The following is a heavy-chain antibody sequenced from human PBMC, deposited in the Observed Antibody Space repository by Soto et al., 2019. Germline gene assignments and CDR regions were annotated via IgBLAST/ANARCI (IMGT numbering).Heavy chain of an antibody. J-gene: IGHJ4*02. V-gene: IGHV1-3*01. CDR3: ARGGCSSTSCYEFDY. CDR2: INAGNGNT. D-gene: IGHD2-2*01. Sequence: QVQLVQSGAEVKKPGASVKVSCKASGYTFTSYAMHWVRQAPGQRLEWMGWINAGNGNTKYSQKFQGRVTITRDTSASTAYMELSSLRSEDTAVYYCARGGCSSTSCYEFDYWGQGTLVTVSS. CDR1: GYTFTSYA.